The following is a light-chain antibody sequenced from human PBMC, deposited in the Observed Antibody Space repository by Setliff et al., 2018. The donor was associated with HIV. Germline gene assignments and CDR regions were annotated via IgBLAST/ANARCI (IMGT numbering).Light chain of an antibody. CDR1: SSDVGRYNF. CDR3: NSFTNTSGRV. Sequence: QSALTQPASVSGSPGQSITISCTGTSSDVGRYNFVSWYQQHPGKVPKLLNSDVSNRPSGVSDRFSGSKSGNTASLTISGLRTEDEADYYCNSFTNTSGRVFGTGTKVT. V-gene: IGLV2-14*03. CDR2: DVS. J-gene: IGLJ1*01.